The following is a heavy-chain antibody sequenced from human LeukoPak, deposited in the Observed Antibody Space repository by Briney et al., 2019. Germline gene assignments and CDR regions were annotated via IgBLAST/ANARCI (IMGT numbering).Heavy chain of an antibody. CDR3: ARRYYDILTGYYNAFDS. J-gene: IGHJ4*02. Sequence: SETLSLTCTVSGGSISSHYWSWIRQPPGKGLEWIAYIFYSGSTNYNPSLRNRVTISVDTSKNQFSLKLSFVTAADTAVYYCARRYYDILTGYYNAFDSWGQGTLVTVSS. CDR2: IFYSGST. V-gene: IGHV4-59*11. CDR1: GGSISSHY. D-gene: IGHD3-9*01.